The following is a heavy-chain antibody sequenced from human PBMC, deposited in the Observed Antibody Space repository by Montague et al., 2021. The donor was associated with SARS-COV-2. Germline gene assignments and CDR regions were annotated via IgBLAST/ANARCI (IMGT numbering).Heavy chain of an antibody. J-gene: IGHJ6*03. CDR3: ASSYYYGSGTYVYNYYMDV. CDR2: ISYSGRT. CDR1: GGSVSSSPYY. D-gene: IGHD3-10*01. V-gene: IGHV4-39*01. Sequence: SETLSLTCTVSGGSVSSSPYYWGWIRQPPGRGLEWVGSISYSGRTYFSPSLKSRLTISVDSSESQFSLRLSSVTAADTAVHYCASSYYYGSGTYVYNYYMDVWGKGTTVTVPS.